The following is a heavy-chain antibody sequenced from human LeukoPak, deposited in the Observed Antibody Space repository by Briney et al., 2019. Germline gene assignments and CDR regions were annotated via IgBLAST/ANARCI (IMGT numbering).Heavy chain of an antibody. CDR2: TSYDGTNK. CDR3: TREAGYGSSWPLDY. J-gene: IGHJ4*02. CDR1: GFAFISYS. D-gene: IGHD6-13*01. V-gene: IGHV3-30*03. Sequence: GGSLRLSCAASGFAFISYSINWVRQAPGKGLEWVAGTSYDGTNKYYADSVKGRFTISRDNSKNTLHLQMDSLRPEDTAVYYCTREAGYGSSWPLDYWGQGNLVTVPS.